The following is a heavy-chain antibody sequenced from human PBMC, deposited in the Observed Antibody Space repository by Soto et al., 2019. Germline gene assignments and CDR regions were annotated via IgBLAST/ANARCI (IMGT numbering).Heavy chain of an antibody. D-gene: IGHD4-17*01. CDR2: ISSSSSTI. CDR3: AREAGDYLYYYYYYGMDV. J-gene: IGHJ6*02. V-gene: IGHV3-48*02. Sequence: PGGSLRLSCAASGFTFSSYSINWVRQAPGKGLEWVSYISSSSSTIYYADSVKGRFTISRDNAKNSLYLQMNSLRDEDTAVYYCAREAGDYLYYYYYYGMDVWGQGTTVTVSS. CDR1: GFTFSSYS.